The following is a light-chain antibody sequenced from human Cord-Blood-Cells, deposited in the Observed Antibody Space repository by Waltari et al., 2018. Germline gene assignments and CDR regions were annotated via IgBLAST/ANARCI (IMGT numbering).Light chain of an antibody. Sequence: EIVMTQSPATLSVSPGERATLSYRASQSVSSNLAWYQQKPGQAPRLLIYGASTRATGIPARFSCSGSRTEFTLTISSLQSEDFAVYYCQQYNNWPPYSFGQGTKLEIK. CDR3: QQYNNWPPYS. V-gene: IGKV3-15*01. CDR2: GAS. CDR1: QSVSSN. J-gene: IGKJ2*03.